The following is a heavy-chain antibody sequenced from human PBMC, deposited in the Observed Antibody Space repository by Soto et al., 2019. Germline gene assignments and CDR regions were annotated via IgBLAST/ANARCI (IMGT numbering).Heavy chain of an antibody. CDR1: GGSISSGGYY. J-gene: IGHJ6*02. D-gene: IGHD5-18*01. Sequence: SETLSLTCTVSGGSISSGGYYWSWIRQHPGKGLEWIGYIYYSGSTYYNPSLKSRVTISVDTSKNQFSLNLSSVTAADTAVYYCARDRLMATAGTARHYFGLDVWGQGTTGTVS. CDR2: IYYSGST. V-gene: IGHV4-31*03. CDR3: ARDRLMATAGTARHYFGLDV.